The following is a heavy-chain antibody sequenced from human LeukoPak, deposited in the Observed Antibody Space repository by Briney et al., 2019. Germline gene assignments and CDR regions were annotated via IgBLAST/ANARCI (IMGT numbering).Heavy chain of an antibody. V-gene: IGHV1-2*02. CDR1: GYTFTGYY. D-gene: IGHD5-18*01. CDR3: ARKDTRGDY. J-gene: IGHJ4*02. CDR2: INPNSGGT. Sequence: ASVKVSCKASGYTFTGYYMHWVRQAPGQGLEWMGWINPNSGGTNYAQKFQGRVTMTRNTSISTAYMELSSLRSEDTAVYYCARKDTRGDYWGQGTLVTVSS.